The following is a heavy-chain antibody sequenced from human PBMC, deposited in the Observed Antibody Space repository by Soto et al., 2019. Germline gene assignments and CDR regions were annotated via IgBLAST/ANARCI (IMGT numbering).Heavy chain of an antibody. CDR3: ARVIGGLYYFDY. V-gene: IGHV1-3*01. D-gene: IGHD3-10*01. CDR1: GYTFTSYA. Sequence: QVQLVQSGAEVKKPGASVKVSCKASGYTFTSYAMHWVRQAPGQRLEWMGWIDADNGNTKYSQKFQGRVTITRDTSASTSYMELSSLRSEDTAVYYCARVIGGLYYFDYWGQGTLVTVSS. J-gene: IGHJ4*02. CDR2: IDADNGNT.